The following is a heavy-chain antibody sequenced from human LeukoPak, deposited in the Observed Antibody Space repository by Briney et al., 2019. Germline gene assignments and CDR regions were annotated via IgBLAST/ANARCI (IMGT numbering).Heavy chain of an antibody. J-gene: IGHJ6*03. V-gene: IGHV3-13*01. Sequence: PGGSLRLSCAASGFTFSSFDMHWVRQPTGQGLEWVSTIGTASDTYYPGSVEGQFTLSRDNAKNSLYLQMKSLTAGDTAVYYRARRPARGKYYYLDVWGKGTTVTVSS. CDR3: ARRPARGKYYYLDV. CDR1: GFTFSSFD. CDR2: IGTASDT. D-gene: IGHD3-10*01.